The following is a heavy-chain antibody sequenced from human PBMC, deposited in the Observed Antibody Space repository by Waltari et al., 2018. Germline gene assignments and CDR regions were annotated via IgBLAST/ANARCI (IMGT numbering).Heavy chain of an antibody. CDR3: VTGLTTVTAKDYFDH. J-gene: IGHJ4*02. D-gene: IGHD4-17*01. CDR2: IKQEGSEK. V-gene: IGHV3-7*01. CDR1: GMTFSNYW. Sequence: EVQLVESGGGSVQPGGSLRLSCAASGMTFSNYWMNWVRQAPGKGMDWVANIKQEGSEKNYVDSVEGRFSISRDNAQNSLYLQMNSLRAEDTAIYYCVTGLTTVTAKDYFDHWGQGALVTVSS.